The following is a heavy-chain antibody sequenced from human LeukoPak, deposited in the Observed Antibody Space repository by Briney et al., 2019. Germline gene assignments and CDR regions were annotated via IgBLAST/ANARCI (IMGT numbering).Heavy chain of an antibody. CDR2: IYYSGST. Sequence: SETLSLTCLVSGGSISDTNYFWGWTRQPPGKGLEWIGNIYYSGSTRYNPSLSSRLTISVDTSKNQFSLKLSSVTAADTAVYYCARGRTYGSGSYPSFWGQGTLVTVSS. V-gene: IGHV4-39*07. CDR1: GGSISDTNYF. D-gene: IGHD3-10*01. CDR3: ARGRTYGSGSYPSF. J-gene: IGHJ4*02.